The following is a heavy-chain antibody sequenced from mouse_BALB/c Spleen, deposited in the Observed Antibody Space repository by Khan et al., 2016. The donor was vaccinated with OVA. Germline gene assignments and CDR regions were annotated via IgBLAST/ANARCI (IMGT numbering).Heavy chain of an antibody. J-gene: IGHJ2*01. D-gene: IGHD1-1*01. CDR3: ARKNGSDFDY. Sequence: VQLKESGPELVKPGASVKISCKASGYSFTGYFMNWVMQSHRKSLEWIGRINTHIGETFYNQKFKDKATLTVDESSRTAHMELRSLASEDSAVYYCARKNGSDFDYWGQGTTLTVSS. CDR2: INTHIGET. V-gene: IGHV1-20*02. CDR1: GYSFTGYF.